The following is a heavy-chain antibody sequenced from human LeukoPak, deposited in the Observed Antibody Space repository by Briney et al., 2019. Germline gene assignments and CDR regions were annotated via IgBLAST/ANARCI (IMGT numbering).Heavy chain of an antibody. CDR1: GYSFTSYW. Sequence: GNSVKMSCKGSGYSFTSYWIGWVRQMPGKGLEWRGIIYPRNPDTRYSPSFQGQVTISADKSISTAYLQWSSLKASDTAMYYCARQHMVRGQKGFDYWGQGTLVTVSS. V-gene: IGHV5-51*01. CDR3: ARQHMVRGQKGFDY. CDR2: IYPRNPDT. D-gene: IGHD3-10*01. J-gene: IGHJ4*02.